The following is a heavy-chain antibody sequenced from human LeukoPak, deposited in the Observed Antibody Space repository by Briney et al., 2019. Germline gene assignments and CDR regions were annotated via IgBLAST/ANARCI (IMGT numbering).Heavy chain of an antibody. CDR3: AREGFSGFGEGTSYFDY. CDR1: GYSFTSYG. Sequence: GASVKLSCKASGYSFTSYGISWVRQAPGQGLEWMGWISAYNGNTNYAQKLQGRVTMTTDKSTSTAYMERRSLRSDDTAVYYCAREGFSGFGEGTSYFDYWGQGTLVTVSS. D-gene: IGHD3-10*01. V-gene: IGHV1-18*01. CDR2: ISAYNGNT. J-gene: IGHJ4*02.